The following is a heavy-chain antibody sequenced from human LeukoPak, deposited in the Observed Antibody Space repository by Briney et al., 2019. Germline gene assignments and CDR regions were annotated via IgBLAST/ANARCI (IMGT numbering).Heavy chain of an antibody. V-gene: IGHV4-31*03. D-gene: IGHD3-22*01. Sequence: PSETLSLTCTVSGGSISSGGYSWRWIRQHPGKGLEWIGYIYYSGSTYYNPSLKSRVTISVDTSKNQFSLKLSSVTAADTAVYYCARDVGADSSGPLLGYWGQGTLVTVSS. CDR1: GGSISSGGYS. CDR2: IYYSGST. CDR3: ARDVGADSSGPLLGY. J-gene: IGHJ4*02.